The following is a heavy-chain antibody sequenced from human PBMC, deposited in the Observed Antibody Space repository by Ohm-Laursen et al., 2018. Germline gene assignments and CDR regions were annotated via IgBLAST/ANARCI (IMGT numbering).Heavy chain of an antibody. V-gene: IGHV4-59*01. CDR3: AREGKSDDSTGYFLGY. D-gene: IGHD3-22*01. Sequence: TLSLTCTVSGGSISSYYWSWIRQPPGKGLEWIGYIYYSGSTNYNPSLKSRVTISVDTSKNQFSLKLSSVTAADTAVYYCAREGKSDDSTGYFLGYWGPGTLVTVSS. J-gene: IGHJ4*02. CDR1: GGSISSYY. CDR2: IYYSGST.